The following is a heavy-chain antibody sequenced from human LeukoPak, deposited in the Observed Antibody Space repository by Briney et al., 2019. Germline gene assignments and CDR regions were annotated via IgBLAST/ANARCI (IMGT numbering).Heavy chain of an antibody. V-gene: IGHV4-34*01. D-gene: IGHD3-10*01. Sequence: SETLSLTCAVSGGSFSGYYWSWIRQPPGKGLEWIGEINHSGSTNYNPSLKSRVTISVDTSKNQFSLKLSSVTAADTAVYYCARRYYGSGKYNWFDPWGQGTLVTVSS. J-gene: IGHJ5*02. CDR3: ARRYYGSGKYNWFDP. CDR1: GGSFSGYY. CDR2: INHSGST.